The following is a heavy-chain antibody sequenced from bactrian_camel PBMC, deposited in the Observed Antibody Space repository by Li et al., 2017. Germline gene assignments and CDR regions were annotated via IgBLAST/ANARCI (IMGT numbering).Heavy chain of an antibody. CDR1: RSTYNIR. J-gene: IGHJ4*01. D-gene: IGHD2*01. CDR3: ALKEAFSCIQWESGNLAY. CDR2: IFLGRGNT. Sequence: HVQLVESGGGSVQAGESLRLSCVASRSTYNIRMAWFRQAPGKDREGVAAIFLGRGNTAYADSVKGRFTISQDNAKNTVYLQMNSLKPEDTGMYYCALKEAFSCIQWESGNLAYWGQGTQVTVS. V-gene: IGHV3-3*01.